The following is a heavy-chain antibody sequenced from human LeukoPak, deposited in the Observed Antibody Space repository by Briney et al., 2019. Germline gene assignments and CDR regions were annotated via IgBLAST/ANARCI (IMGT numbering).Heavy chain of an antibody. J-gene: IGHJ4*02. CDR2: ITSDGSDT. Sequence: GGSLRLSCAASGFTFGDYWMHWVRQAPGKGLVWVSRITSDGSDTSYADSVKGRFTVSRDNAKNTLYVQMNSLRAEDTAVYYCARASTPGGPFDYWAQGTLVTVSS. V-gene: IGHV3-74*01. D-gene: IGHD4-23*01. CDR3: ARASTPGGPFDY. CDR1: GFTFGDYW.